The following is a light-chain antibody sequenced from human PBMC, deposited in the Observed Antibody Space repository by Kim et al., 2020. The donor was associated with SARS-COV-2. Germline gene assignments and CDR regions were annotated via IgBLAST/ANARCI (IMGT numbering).Light chain of an antibody. J-gene: IGLJ3*02. CDR1: NIGSKN. Sequence: SVAVGQTARITCGGKNIGSKNVHWYQQKPGQAPVLVIYRDSSRPSGIPERFSGSNSGNTATLAISRAQAGDEADYYCQVWDSSTGVFGGGTQLTVL. CDR3: QVWDSSTGV. CDR2: RDS. V-gene: IGLV3-9*01.